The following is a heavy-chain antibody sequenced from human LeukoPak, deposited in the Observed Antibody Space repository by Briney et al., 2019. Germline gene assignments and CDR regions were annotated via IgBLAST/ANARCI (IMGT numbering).Heavy chain of an antibody. CDR2: IYYSGST. D-gene: IGHD2-15*01. V-gene: IGHV4-59*01. Sequence: PGGSLRLSCAASGFTFSSYWMSWVRQAPGKGLEWIGYIYYSGSTNCNPSLKSRVTISVDTSKNQFSLKLSSATAADTAVYYCARDLPYCSGGSCSTWGQGTLVTVSS. J-gene: IGHJ5*02. CDR1: GFTFSSYW. CDR3: ARDLPYCSGGSCST.